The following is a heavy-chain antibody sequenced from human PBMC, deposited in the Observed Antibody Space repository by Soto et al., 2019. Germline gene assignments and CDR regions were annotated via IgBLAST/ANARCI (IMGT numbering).Heavy chain of an antibody. D-gene: IGHD2-21*02. J-gene: IGHJ4*02. Sequence: SETLSLTCAVSGGSISSGGYSWSWIRQPPGKGLEWIGYIYHSGSTYYNPSLKSRVTISVDRSKNQFSLKLSSVTAADTAVYYCARGIRTAHFDYWGQGTLVTVSS. CDR3: ARGIRTAHFDY. CDR1: GGSISSGGYS. V-gene: IGHV4-30-2*01. CDR2: IYHSGST.